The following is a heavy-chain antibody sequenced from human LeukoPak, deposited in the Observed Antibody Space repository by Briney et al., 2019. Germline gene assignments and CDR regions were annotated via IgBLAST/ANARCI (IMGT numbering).Heavy chain of an antibody. CDR2: IYTSGST. D-gene: IGHD5-18*01. CDR3: ARDEGSQDTAILGY. V-gene: IGHV4-61*02. J-gene: IGHJ4*02. CDR1: GGSISSGSYY. Sequence: SETLSLTCTVSGGSISSGSYYWSWIRQPAGKRLEWIGRIYTSGSTNYNPSLKSRVTISVDTSKNQFSLKLSSVTAADTAVYYCARDEGSQDTAILGYWGQGTLVTVSS.